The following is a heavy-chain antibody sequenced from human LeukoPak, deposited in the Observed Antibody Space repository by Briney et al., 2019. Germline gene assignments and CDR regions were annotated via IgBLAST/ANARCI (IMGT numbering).Heavy chain of an antibody. Sequence: ASVKVSCKASGYTFTSYDINRVRQATGQGLEWMGWMNPNSGNTGYAQKFQGRVTMTRNTSISTAYMELSSLRSEDTAVYYCVLRILELASAPVLPGVKSDYWGQGTLVTVSS. CDR1: GYTFTSYD. V-gene: IGHV1-8*01. CDR3: VLRILELASAPVLPGVKSDY. J-gene: IGHJ4*02. D-gene: IGHD2-2*01. CDR2: MNPNSGNT.